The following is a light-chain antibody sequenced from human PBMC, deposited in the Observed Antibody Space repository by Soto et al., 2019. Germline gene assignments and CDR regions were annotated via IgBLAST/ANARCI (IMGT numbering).Light chain of an antibody. CDR2: GAS. CDR1: ESVSNNY. Sequence: EIVLTQSPGTLSLSPGERATLSCRASESVSNNYLAWYQRKPGQAPRLLIYGASYRAPDIPYRFSGSGSGTDFTLTIARLEAEDFAVDICQQYGSTPPTFGLGTKVEI. CDR3: QQYGSTPPT. J-gene: IGKJ1*01. V-gene: IGKV3-20*01.